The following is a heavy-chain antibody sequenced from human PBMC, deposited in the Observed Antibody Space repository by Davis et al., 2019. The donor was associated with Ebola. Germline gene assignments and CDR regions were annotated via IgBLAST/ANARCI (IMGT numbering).Heavy chain of an antibody. CDR2: IRSKANSYAT. Sequence: GGSLRLSCAASGFTFSSYGMHWVRQASGKGLEWVGRIRSKANSYATAYAASVKGRFTISRDDSKNTAYLQMNSLKTEDTAVYYCTTMTTVTTVDYWGQGTLVTVSS. D-gene: IGHD4-17*01. V-gene: IGHV3-73*01. J-gene: IGHJ4*02. CDR1: GFTFSSYG. CDR3: TTMTTVTTVDY.